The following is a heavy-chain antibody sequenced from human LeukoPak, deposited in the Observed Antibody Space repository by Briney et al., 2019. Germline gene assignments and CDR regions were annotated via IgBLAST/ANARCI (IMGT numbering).Heavy chain of an antibody. CDR2: INHSGST. Sequence: SETLSLTCAVYGGSFSGYYWSWIRQPPGKGLEWIGEINHSGSTNYNPSLKSRVIISVDTSKNQFSLKLSSVTAADTAVYYCARHLSYGDSNYFDYWGQGTLVTVSS. CDR3: ARHLSYGDSNYFDY. D-gene: IGHD4-17*01. CDR1: GGSFSGYY. J-gene: IGHJ4*02. V-gene: IGHV4-34*01.